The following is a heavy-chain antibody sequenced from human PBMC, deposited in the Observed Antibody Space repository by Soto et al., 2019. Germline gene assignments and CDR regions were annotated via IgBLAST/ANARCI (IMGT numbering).Heavy chain of an antibody. CDR1: GFTFRAYA. J-gene: IGHJ3*02. CDR3: ATDLIANNGVWEPFDM. CDR2: LVGSGADI. D-gene: IGHD2-8*01. V-gene: IGHV3-23*01. Sequence: PGGSLRLSGAPSGFTFRAYAMNWVRQAPGKGLQWVSGLVGSGADINYADSVRGRFTVSRDNSRNTLYLQMNSLRDEDTAVYYCATDLIANNGVWEPFDMWGRGTKVTVS.